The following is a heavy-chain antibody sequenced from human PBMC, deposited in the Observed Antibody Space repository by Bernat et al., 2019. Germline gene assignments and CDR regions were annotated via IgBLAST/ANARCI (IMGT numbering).Heavy chain of an antibody. D-gene: IGHD5-12*01. Sequence: EVQLVESGGGLVKPGGSLRLSCAASGFTFSSYSMNWVRQAPGKGLEWVSSISSSSSYIYYADSVKGRFTISRDNAKNSLYLQMNSLRAEDTAVYYCAREVMGSGYGTIDYWGQGTLVTVSS. V-gene: IGHV3-21*01. CDR2: ISSSSSYI. J-gene: IGHJ4*02. CDR3: AREVMGSGYGTIDY. CDR1: GFTFSSYS.